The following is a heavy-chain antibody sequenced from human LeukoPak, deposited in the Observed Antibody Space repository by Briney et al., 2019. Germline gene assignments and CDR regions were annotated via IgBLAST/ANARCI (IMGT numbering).Heavy chain of an antibody. Sequence: ASVKVSCKASGYTFTGYYMHWVRQAPGQGLEWMGWINPNSGGTNYAQKFQGWVTMTRDTSISSAYMELSRLRSDDAAVYYCAREGDYCSGGSCFDHWGQGTLVTVSS. CDR1: GYTFTGYY. J-gene: IGHJ4*02. CDR2: INPNSGGT. V-gene: IGHV1-2*04. CDR3: AREGDYCSGGSCFDH. D-gene: IGHD2-15*01.